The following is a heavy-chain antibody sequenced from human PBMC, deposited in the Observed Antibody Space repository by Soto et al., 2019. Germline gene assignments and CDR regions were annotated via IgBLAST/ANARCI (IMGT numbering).Heavy chain of an antibody. CDR3: ARVPPEDTQGSIAARPGFVYYYYYGMDV. CDR2: ISSSSSYI. V-gene: IGHV3-21*01. J-gene: IGHJ6*02. Sequence: GGSLRLSCAASGFTFSSYSMNWVRQAPGKGLEWVSSISSSSSYIYYADSVKGRFTISRDNAKNSLYLQMNSLRAEDTAVHYCARVPPEDTQGSIAARPGFVYYYYYGMDVWGQGTTVTVSS. CDR1: GFTFSSYS. D-gene: IGHD6-6*01.